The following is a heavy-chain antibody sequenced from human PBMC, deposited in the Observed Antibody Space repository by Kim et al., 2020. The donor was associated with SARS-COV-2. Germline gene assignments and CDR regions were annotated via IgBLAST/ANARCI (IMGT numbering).Heavy chain of an antibody. Sequence: GGSLRLSCAASGFTFSSYSMNWVRQAPGKGLEWVSSISSSSSYIYYADSVKGRFTISRDNAKNSLYLQMNSLRAEDTAVYYCARGPFPETYFDWLLHYGMDVWGQGTTVTVSS. V-gene: IGHV3-21*01. CDR2: ISSSSSYI. CDR3: ARGPFPETYFDWLLHYGMDV. J-gene: IGHJ6*02. CDR1: GFTFSSYS. D-gene: IGHD3-9*01.